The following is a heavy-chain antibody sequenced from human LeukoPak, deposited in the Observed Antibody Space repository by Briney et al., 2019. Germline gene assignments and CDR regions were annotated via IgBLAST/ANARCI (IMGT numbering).Heavy chain of an antibody. CDR1: GGSFTPYY. Sequence: SETLSLTCTVSGGSFTPYYWSWIRQPPGKGLEWIGHISYSGSTNYNPSLKSRVTVSIDTSKNQVSLKLISMTAADTAVYYCARGFDGPNAFDIWGQGTMVTVSS. D-gene: IGHD3-9*01. J-gene: IGHJ3*02. CDR2: ISYSGST. V-gene: IGHV4-59*01. CDR3: ARGFDGPNAFDI.